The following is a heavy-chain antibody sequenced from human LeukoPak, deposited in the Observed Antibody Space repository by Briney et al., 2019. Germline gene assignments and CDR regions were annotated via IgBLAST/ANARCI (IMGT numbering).Heavy chain of an antibody. CDR2: IYYSGNT. CDR1: GGSISTSTYY. Sequence: KSSETLSLTCTVSGGSISTSTYYWGWIRQPPGKGLEWIGNIYYSGNTYYNSSLKSRVTISVDTSKNQFSLRLTSVTAADTAVYYCARHAGTQNYGMDVWGQGTTVTVSS. V-gene: IGHV4-39*01. J-gene: IGHJ6*02. CDR3: ARHAGTQNYGMDV.